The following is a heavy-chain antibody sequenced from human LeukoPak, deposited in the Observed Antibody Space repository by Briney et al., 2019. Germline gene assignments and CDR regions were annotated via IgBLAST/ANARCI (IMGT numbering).Heavy chain of an antibody. CDR1: GGTFSTYA. D-gene: IGHD3-10*01. Sequence: SVKVSCKASGGTFSTYAISWVRQVPGQGLEWMGGITPIFGTANYAQKFQGRVTITADESTSTAYMELSSLRSEDTAVYYCVRVSRTTMVRGIITFDSWGQGTLVTVSS. J-gene: IGHJ4*02. V-gene: IGHV1-69*13. CDR2: ITPIFGTA. CDR3: VRVSRTTMVRGIITFDS.